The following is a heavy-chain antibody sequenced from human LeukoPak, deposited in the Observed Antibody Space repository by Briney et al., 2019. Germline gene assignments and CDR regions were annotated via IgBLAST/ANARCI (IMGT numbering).Heavy chain of an antibody. J-gene: IGHJ4*02. V-gene: IGHV1-18*01. CDR2: ISTDTGNT. D-gene: IGHD4-23*01. CDR1: GYTFKGSD. CDR3: ARGATYGCNSWTLRWDYFDS. Sequence: ASVKVSCKWSGYTFKGSDVTWVRQAPGQGLEWMGWISTDTGNTNYAQSLQGRVTMTTDTSTTTAYMELRSLRSDDTAVYYCARGATYGCNSWTLRWDYFDSWGQGTLVTVSS.